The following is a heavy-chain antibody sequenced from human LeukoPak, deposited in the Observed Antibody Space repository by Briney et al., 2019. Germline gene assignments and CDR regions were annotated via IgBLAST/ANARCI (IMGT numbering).Heavy chain of an antibody. Sequence: SQTLSLTCAISGDSVFSNSSWNWIRQSPSSGLEWLGRTYYRSKWYNDYGVSVKSRININPDTSKNHFSLHLSSVTPEDSALYYCVRGGQGDGHSADEGFDIWGQGTMVTVS. CDR1: GDSVFSNSS. J-gene: IGHJ3*02. V-gene: IGHV6-1*01. D-gene: IGHD5-18*01. CDR2: TYYRSKWYN. CDR3: VRGGQGDGHSADEGFDI.